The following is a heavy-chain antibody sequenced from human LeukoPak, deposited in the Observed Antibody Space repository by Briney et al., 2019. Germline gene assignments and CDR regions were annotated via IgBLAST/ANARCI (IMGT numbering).Heavy chain of an antibody. Sequence: TFDDYGMSWVRQPPGKGLEWIGYIYYSGSTYYNPSLKSRVTISVDTSKNQFSLNLRSVSAADTAVYYCARVPYYDSSGSKIDYWGQGTLVTVSS. D-gene: IGHD3-22*01. V-gene: IGHV4-30-4*08. CDR3: ARVPYYDSSGSKIDY. J-gene: IGHJ4*02. CDR2: IYYSGST. CDR1: TFDDYG.